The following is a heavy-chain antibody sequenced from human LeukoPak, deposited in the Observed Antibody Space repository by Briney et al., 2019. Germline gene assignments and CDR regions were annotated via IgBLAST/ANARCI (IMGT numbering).Heavy chain of an antibody. Sequence: ASVKVSCKASGYTFTGYYMYWVRQAPGQGLEWMGWINPNSGGTNYAQKFQGRVTMTRDTSISTAYMELSRLRSDDTAVYYCAREDCSSTSCYSSDAFDIWGQGTMVTVSS. CDR1: GYTFTGYY. V-gene: IGHV1-2*02. D-gene: IGHD2-2*02. CDR3: AREDCSSTSCYSSDAFDI. J-gene: IGHJ3*02. CDR2: INPNSGGT.